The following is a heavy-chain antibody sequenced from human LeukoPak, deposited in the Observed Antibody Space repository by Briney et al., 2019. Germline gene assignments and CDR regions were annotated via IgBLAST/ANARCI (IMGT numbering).Heavy chain of an antibody. CDR1: GFTFSSYA. CDR2: ISGSGGST. V-gene: IGHV3-23*01. J-gene: IGHJ4*02. CDR3: AKRLAAAGTWITPPQTDY. D-gene: IGHD6-13*01. Sequence: PGGSLRLSCAASGFTFSSYAMTWVRQAPGKGLEWVSAISGSGGSTYYADSVKGRFTISRDNSKNTLYLQMNSLRAEDTAVYYCAKRLAAAGTWITPPQTDYWGQGTLVTVSS.